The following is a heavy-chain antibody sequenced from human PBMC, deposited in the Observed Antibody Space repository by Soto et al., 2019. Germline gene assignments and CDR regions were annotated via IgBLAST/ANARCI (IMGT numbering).Heavy chain of an antibody. Sequence: QVQLQESDPGLVKPSGTLSLTCAVSGDSVSSPYYWCWVRQSPGKGLEWIGEVFHTGTTSYNPSLRSRVTISMDKSINQFSLDLSSVTAADTAVYYCARSAGWYAIHAWGPGTLVIVSS. D-gene: IGHD6-19*01. V-gene: IGHV4-4*02. J-gene: IGHJ5*02. CDR2: VFHTGTT. CDR1: GDSVSSPYY. CDR3: ARSAGWYAIHA.